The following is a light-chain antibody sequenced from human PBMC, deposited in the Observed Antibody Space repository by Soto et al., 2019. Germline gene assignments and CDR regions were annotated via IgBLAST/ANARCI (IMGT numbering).Light chain of an antibody. Sequence: DIQMTQSPSTLSASVGDRVTITCRASQSISPWLAWYQQKPGKAPNLLIYKAFSLKNGVPSRFSGSGSGTEFPLTISSLQRDDFATYYCQQYHSSSTFGQGTKVEIK. V-gene: IGKV1-5*03. CDR2: KAF. CDR1: QSISPW. J-gene: IGKJ1*01. CDR3: QQYHSSST.